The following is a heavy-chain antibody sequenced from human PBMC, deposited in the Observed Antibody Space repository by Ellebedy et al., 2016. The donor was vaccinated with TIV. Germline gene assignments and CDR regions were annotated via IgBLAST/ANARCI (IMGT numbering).Heavy chain of an antibody. J-gene: IGHJ3*02. CDR2: TYYRSKWYN. Sequence: SQTLSLTCGISGDSVSSNGVAWNWIRQSPSRGLEWLGRTYYRSKWYNAYAVSIKSRITINPDTSKNQFSLHLNSVTPEDTAVYYCARGRVSAFDIWGQGTMVTVSS. CDR3: ARGRVSAFDI. CDR1: GDSVSSNGVA. V-gene: IGHV6-1*01.